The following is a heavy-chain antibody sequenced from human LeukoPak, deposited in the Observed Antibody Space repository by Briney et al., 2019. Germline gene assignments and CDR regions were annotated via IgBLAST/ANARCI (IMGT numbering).Heavy chain of an antibody. CDR3: AKTRPTASGVVTHNDY. V-gene: IGHV3-23*01. Sequence: GGSLRLSCAASGFTFSSYAMSWVRQAPGKGLEWVSAISGSGGSTYYADSVKGRFTISRDNSKNTLYLQMNSLRAEDTAVYYCAKTRPTASGVVTHNDYWGQGTLVTVSS. J-gene: IGHJ4*02. CDR2: ISGSGGST. D-gene: IGHD3-3*01. CDR1: GFTFSSYA.